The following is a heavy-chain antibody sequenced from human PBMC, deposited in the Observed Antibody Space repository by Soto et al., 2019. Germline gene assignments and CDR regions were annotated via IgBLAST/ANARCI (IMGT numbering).Heavy chain of an antibody. V-gene: IGHV3-9*01. CDR2: ITWNSGNT. D-gene: IGHD6-13*01. J-gene: IGHJ4*02. Sequence: PGGSLSLSCAASGCTFDDYAMHWVRQAPGKGLEWVSGITWNSGNTGYADSVKGRFTISRDNAKNSLYLQMNSLRTEDTALYYCGKDVRVAAAGLDYWGQGTLVTVSS. CDR1: GCTFDDYA. CDR3: GKDVRVAAAGLDY.